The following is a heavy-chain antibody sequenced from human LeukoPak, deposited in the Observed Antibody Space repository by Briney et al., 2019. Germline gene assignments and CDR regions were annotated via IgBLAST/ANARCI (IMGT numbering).Heavy chain of an antibody. CDR1: GFTFSRYW. V-gene: IGHV3-74*01. Sequence: GGSLRLSCAASGFTFSRYWMHWVRQAPGKGLVWVSRINSDGSRTTYADSVEGRFTVSRDNSKNMLYLQMSTLRAEDTAVYYCAKAGRNYHNWLDPWGQGTLVTVSS. CDR3: AKAGRNYHNWLDP. D-gene: IGHD4-11*01. CDR2: INSDGSRT. J-gene: IGHJ5*02.